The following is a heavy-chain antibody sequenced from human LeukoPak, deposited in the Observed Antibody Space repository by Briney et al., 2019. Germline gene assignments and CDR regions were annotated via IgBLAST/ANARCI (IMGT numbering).Heavy chain of an antibody. J-gene: IGHJ5*02. V-gene: IGHV3-23*01. CDR3: AKDEGDIVVVPAAALDP. D-gene: IGHD2-2*01. CDR2: ISGSGGST. CDR1: GFTFSSYW. Sequence: GGSLRLSCAASGFTFSSYWMSWVRQAPGKGLEWVSAISGSGGSTYYADSVKGRFTISRDNSKNTLYLQMNSLRAEDTAVYYCAKDEGDIVVVPAAALDPWGQGTLVTVSS.